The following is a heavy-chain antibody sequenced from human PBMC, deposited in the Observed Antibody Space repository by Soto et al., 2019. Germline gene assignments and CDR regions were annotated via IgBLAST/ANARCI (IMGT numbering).Heavy chain of an antibody. Sequence: GGSLRVSCAASGFTFSSYGRHWVSQAPGKGLEWVAVIWYDGSNKYYADSVKGRFTISRDNSKNTLYLQMNSLRAEDTAVYYCAREGAVAGTGFDYWGQGTLVTVSS. V-gene: IGHV3-33*01. CDR2: IWYDGSNK. D-gene: IGHD6-19*01. CDR1: GFTFSSYG. J-gene: IGHJ4*02. CDR3: AREGAVAGTGFDY.